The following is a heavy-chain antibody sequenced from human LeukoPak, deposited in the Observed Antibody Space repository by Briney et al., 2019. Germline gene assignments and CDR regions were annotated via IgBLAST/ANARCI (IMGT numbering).Heavy chain of an antibody. D-gene: IGHD2-2*01. J-gene: IGHJ4*02. V-gene: IGHV3-23*01. CDR3: AKSCCSTSSCYDGYDY. CDR2: ISGSGGTT. Sequence: GGSLRLSCAASGFTFSTYAMDWVRQAPGKGLEWVSGISGSGGTTYYADSVKGRFTISRDNSENTLYLQMNTLRAEDTAVYYCAKSCCSTSSCYDGYDYWGQGTLVTVSS. CDR1: GFTFSTYA.